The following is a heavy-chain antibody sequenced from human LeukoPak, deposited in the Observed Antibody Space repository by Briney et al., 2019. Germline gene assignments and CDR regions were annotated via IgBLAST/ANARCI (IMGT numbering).Heavy chain of an antibody. CDR3: ARAAGSGSYYYYGMDV. Sequence: ASVKVSCKASGYIFTSYYMHWVRQAPGQGLEWMGIINPSGGSTSYAQKFQGRVTMTRDTSTSTVYMELSSLRSEDTAVYYCARAAGSGSYYYYGMDVWGKGTTVTVSS. CDR1: GYIFTSYY. CDR2: INPSGGST. D-gene: IGHD3-10*01. J-gene: IGHJ6*04. V-gene: IGHV1-46*01.